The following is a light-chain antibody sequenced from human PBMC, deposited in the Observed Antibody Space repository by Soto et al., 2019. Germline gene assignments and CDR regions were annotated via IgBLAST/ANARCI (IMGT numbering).Light chain of an antibody. CDR2: GAS. J-gene: IGKJ2*01. Sequence: EIVLTQSPGTLSLSPGERATLSCRASQSVTTSYLAWYQQKPGQAPRLLIYGASSRATGIPDRFSGSGSGTDFTLTISRLEPADFAVYYCQQYGNSPYTFGQGTTLEIK. V-gene: IGKV3-20*01. CDR1: QSVTTSY. CDR3: QQYGNSPYT.